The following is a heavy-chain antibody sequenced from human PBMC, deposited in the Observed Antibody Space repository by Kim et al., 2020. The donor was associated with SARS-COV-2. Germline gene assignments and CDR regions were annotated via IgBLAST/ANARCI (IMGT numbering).Heavy chain of an antibody. V-gene: IGHV3-7*01. J-gene: IGHJ4*02. CDR3: GRNPATAVADH. CDR2: IKQDGSEK. Sequence: GGSLRLSCAASGFTFSLYWMTWVRQAPGKGLEWMATIKQDGSEKYYVDSVRGRFTISRDNTRNSLYLQMNSLTVEDTAVYYCGRNPATAVADHWGQGTLVTVSS. CDR1: GFTFSLYW. D-gene: IGHD6-19*01.